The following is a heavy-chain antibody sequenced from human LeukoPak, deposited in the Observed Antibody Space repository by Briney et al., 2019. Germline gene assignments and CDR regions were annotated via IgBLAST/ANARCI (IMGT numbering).Heavy chain of an antibody. CDR2: IYYSGST. V-gene: IGHV4-30-4*01. CDR1: GGSIGSVDYY. J-gene: IGHJ5*02. D-gene: IGHD3-16*01. Sequence: SQTRSLTCTVSGGSIGSVDYYWSWIRQPPGKGLEWIGYIYYSGSTYYDPSLKSRLTISVDTSKNQFSLRLSSVTAADTAVYYCARDTGCVWAWGQGTLVTVSS. CDR3: ARDTGCVWA.